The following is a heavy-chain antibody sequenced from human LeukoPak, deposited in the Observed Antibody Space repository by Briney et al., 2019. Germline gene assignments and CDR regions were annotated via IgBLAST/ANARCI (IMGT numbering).Heavy chain of an antibody. D-gene: IGHD6-6*01. CDR3: ARAYSSSSGRPFDY. CDR1: GGSISSHY. J-gene: IGHJ4*02. V-gene: IGHV4-59*11. Sequence: SETLSLTCSVSGGSISSHYWSWIRQPPGKELEWIGYIYYTGTTNYKPSLKSRVTISVDTSKNQFSLNLTSVTAADPAVYYCARAYSSSSGRPFDYWGQGTLVTVSS. CDR2: IYYTGTT.